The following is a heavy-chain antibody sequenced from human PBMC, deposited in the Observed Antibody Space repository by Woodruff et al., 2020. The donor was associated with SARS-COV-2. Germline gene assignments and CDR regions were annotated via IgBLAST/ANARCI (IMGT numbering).Heavy chain of an antibody. Sequence: GSIGYADSVKGRFTISRDNAKNSLYLQMTNMDPVDTATYYCAHRRGDFWSGYFAYWGQGTLVTVSS. J-gene: IGHJ4*02. CDR2: GSI. CDR3: AHRRGDFWSGYFAY. V-gene: IGHV3-9*01. D-gene: IGHD3-3*01.